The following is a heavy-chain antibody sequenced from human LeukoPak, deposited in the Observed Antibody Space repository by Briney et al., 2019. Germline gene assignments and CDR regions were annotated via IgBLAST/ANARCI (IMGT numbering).Heavy chain of an antibody. CDR3: ARDVLGYDSSAFD. CDR1: GYSFTGYY. Sequence: EASVKVSCKASGYSFTGYYIHWVRQAPGQGLEWIGWVNSNIGDTYYAQKFRGRLAVTRDKSITTVHMELSSLRSNDTAVYYCARDVLGYDSSAFDWGQGTLVSVSS. CDR2: VNSNIGDT. V-gene: IGHV1-2*02. D-gene: IGHD3-22*01. J-gene: IGHJ1*01.